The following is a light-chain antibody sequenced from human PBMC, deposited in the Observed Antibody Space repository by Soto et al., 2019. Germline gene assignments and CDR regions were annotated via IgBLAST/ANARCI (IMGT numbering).Light chain of an antibody. CDR2: RNN. CDR3: ATWDDSLSNYV. V-gene: IGLV1-47*01. J-gene: IGLJ1*01. Sequence: QSVLTHPPSASGTPGQRDTISCSGSSSNIGSNYVYWYQHLTGTAPKLLIYRNNQRPSGVPDRFSGSKSGTSASLAISGLRSEDEADYYCATWDDSLSNYVFGTGTKVTVL. CDR1: SSNIGSNY.